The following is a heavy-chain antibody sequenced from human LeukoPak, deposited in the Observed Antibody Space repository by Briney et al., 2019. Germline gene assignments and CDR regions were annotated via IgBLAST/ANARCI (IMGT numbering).Heavy chain of an antibody. CDR1: GGSFSGYY. D-gene: IGHD6-13*01. V-gene: IGHV4-34*01. J-gene: IGHJ4*02. CDR2: INHSGST. Sequence: SETLSLTCAVYGGSFSGYYWSWIRQPPGKGLEWIGEINHSGSTNYNPSLKSRVIISLDTSKNQFSLKLSSVTAADTAVYYCARSSRGAAAGFDYWGLGTLVTVSS. CDR3: ARSSRGAAAGFDY.